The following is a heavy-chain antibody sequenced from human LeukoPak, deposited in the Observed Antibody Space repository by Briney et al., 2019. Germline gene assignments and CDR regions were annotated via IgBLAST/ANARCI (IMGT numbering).Heavy chain of an antibody. Sequence: PAGTLRLSCVASGFTFSTHAMHWVRQAPGKGLEYVSGITINGGSTYYPNSVKGRFTVSRDNSKNTLFLQMGSLRAEDMAVYYCARAIYGDYASTDYYYYYGLDVWGQGTTVTVSS. J-gene: IGHJ6*02. CDR1: GFTFSTHA. D-gene: IGHD4-17*01. CDR2: ITINGGST. CDR3: ARAIYGDYASTDYYYYYGLDV. V-gene: IGHV3-64*01.